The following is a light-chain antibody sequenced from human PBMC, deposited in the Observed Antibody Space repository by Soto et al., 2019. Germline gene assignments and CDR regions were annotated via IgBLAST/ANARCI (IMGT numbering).Light chain of an antibody. CDR2: EVS. CDR3: SSYTSISTRV. J-gene: IGLJ3*02. V-gene: IGLV2-14*01. Sequence: QSALTQPASVSGSPGQSITISCTGTSSDVGSYNYVSWYQQHPGKAPKLMIYEVSNRPSGVSKRFSGSKSGNTAFLTISGXXXXXXXXXYCSSYTSISTRVFGGGTQLTV. CDR1: SSDVGSYNY.